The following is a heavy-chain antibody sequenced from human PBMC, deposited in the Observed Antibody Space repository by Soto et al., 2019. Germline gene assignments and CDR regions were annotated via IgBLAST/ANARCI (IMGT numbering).Heavy chain of an antibody. CDR3: AMVDVYVTPSPQDV. J-gene: IGHJ6*02. Sequence: QVQLVQSGAEVKNPGASVKVSCKASGYTFTRYGIGWARQAPGQGLEWMGWINTYNGNTNYAQNVQGRVTLTTDTSTSTASMELRSLRSNATAIYYCAMVDVYVTPSPQDVWGQGTTVIVSS. V-gene: IGHV1-18*01. CDR2: INTYNGNT. CDR1: GYTFTRYG. D-gene: IGHD3-16*01.